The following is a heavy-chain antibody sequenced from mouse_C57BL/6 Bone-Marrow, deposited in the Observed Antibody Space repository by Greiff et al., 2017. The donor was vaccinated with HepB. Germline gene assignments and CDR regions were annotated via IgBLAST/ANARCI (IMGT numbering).Heavy chain of an antibody. CDR1: GYTFTSYW. J-gene: IGHJ4*01. CDR3: ARGEMTSRRYYAMDY. V-gene: IGHV1-50*01. CDR2: IDPSDSYT. D-gene: IGHD2-13*01. Sequence: QQSCKASGYTFTSYWMQWVKQRPGQGLEWIGEIDPSDSYTNYNQKFKGKATLTVDTSSSTAYMQLSSLTSEDSAVYYCARGEMTSRRYYAMDYWGQGTSVTVSS.